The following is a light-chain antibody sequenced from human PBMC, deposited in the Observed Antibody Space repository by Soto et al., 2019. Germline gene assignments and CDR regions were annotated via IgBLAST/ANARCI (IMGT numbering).Light chain of an antibody. CDR1: QSINNNY. J-gene: IGKJ1*01. CDR3: QQYGGSPRT. Sequence: EIVLTQSPGTLSLSPGERATLSCRASQSINNNYLAWYQQKRGQAPRLLIYGASSRATGTPDRFSGSGSGTDFTLTISRLEPEDFVVYYCQQYGGSPRTFGQGTKVEIK. CDR2: GAS. V-gene: IGKV3-20*01.